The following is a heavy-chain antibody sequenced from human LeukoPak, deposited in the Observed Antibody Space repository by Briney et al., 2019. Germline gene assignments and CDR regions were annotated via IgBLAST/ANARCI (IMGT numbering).Heavy chain of an antibody. J-gene: IGHJ6*03. CDR3: AREHSGYDFPGRDYYYMDV. V-gene: IGHV3-7*01. CDR2: INQDSSEK. Sequence: GGSLRLSCAASGFTFSNYWMSWVRQAPGKGLEWVANINQDSSEKYYVDSVKGRFTISRDNAENSLYLQLNTLRPEDTAVYYCAREHSGYDFPGRDYYYMDVWGKGTTVTVSS. D-gene: IGHD5-12*01. CDR1: GFTFSNYW.